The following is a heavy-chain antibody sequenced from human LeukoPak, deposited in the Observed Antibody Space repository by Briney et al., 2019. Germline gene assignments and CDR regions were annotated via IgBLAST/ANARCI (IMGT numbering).Heavy chain of an antibody. CDR2: IHSSGST. CDR3: ARADSSSWYAFDI. J-gene: IGHJ3*02. D-gene: IGHD6-13*01. Sequence: GGSLRLSCAASGFTGSNNYMSWVRQAPGKGLEWVSAIHSSGSTYYADSVKGRFTISRDNSKNTLYLQMNSLRAEDTAVYYCARADSSSWYAFDIWGQRTMVTVSS. V-gene: IGHV3-53*01. CDR1: GFTGSNNY.